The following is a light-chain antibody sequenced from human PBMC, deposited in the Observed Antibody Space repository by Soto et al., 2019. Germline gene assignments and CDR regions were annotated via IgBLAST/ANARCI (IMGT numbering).Light chain of an antibody. CDR2: GAS. J-gene: IGKJ2*01. V-gene: IGKV3-15*01. CDR3: QQFGGSSYS. CDR1: QSVLTN. Sequence: ETVLTQSPATLSVSPGGRATLSCRASQSVLTNLAWYQQKPGQAPRLLIYGASTRATGIPARFSGTGSGTEFSLTISGLQSEDFAVYYCQQFGGSSYSFGQGTKLEIK.